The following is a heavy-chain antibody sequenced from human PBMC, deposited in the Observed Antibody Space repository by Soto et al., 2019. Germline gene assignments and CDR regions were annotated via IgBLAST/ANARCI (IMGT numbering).Heavy chain of an antibody. CDR2: INAGNGNT. J-gene: IGHJ6*03. CDR3: ARGHLAVVPVASWFYYMDV. D-gene: IGHD2-2*01. V-gene: IGHV1-3*01. Sequence: QVQLVQSGAEVEKPGASVKVSCKASGYTFTNYAVHWVRQAPGQRLEWMGWINAGNGNTRFSQNLEGRVHITRDTSARTVYMELSSLRSEDTAVYYCARGHLAVVPVASWFYYMDVWGKGTTVTVSS. CDR1: GYTFTNYA.